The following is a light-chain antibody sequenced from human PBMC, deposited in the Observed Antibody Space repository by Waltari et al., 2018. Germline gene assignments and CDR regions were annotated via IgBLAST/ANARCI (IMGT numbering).Light chain of an antibody. J-gene: IGKJ3*01. CDR1: QSVSSN. CDR3: QQYSNWPPEVT. CDR2: DAS. V-gene: IGKV3-15*01. Sequence: EIVMTQSPATLSVSPGESATLSCRASQSVSSNLAWYQQKPGQAPRLLIYDASSRATGSPARFRGSGSGTEFTLTISSLQSEDSALYYGQQYSNWPPEVTFGPGTKVDIK.